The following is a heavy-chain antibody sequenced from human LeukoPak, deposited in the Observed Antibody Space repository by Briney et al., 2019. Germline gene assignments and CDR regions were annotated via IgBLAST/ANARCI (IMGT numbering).Heavy chain of an antibody. CDR2: IYSGGST. D-gene: IGHD2-15*01. CDR3: ARAATRLYGMDV. V-gene: IGHV3-53*01. J-gene: IGHJ6*02. CDR1: GFTVSSNY. Sequence: GGPLRLSCAASGFTVSSNYMSWVRQAPGKGLEWVSVIYSGGSTYYADSVKGRFTISRDNSKNTLYLQMNSLRAEDTAVYYCARAATRLYGMDVWGQGTTVTVSS.